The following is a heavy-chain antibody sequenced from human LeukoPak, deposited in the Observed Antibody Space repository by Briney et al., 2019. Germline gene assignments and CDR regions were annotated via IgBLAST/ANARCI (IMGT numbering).Heavy chain of an antibody. D-gene: IGHD3-9*01. V-gene: IGHV3-30*03. Sequence: GGSLRLSCAASGFTFGSYGMHWVRQAPGKGLEWVAVISYDGSNKYYADSVKGRFTISRDNAKNSLYLQMNSLRAEDTAVYYCARVRGRDILTGYDYWGQGTLVTVSS. CDR2: ISYDGSNK. CDR3: ARVRGRDILTGYDY. J-gene: IGHJ4*02. CDR1: GFTFGSYG.